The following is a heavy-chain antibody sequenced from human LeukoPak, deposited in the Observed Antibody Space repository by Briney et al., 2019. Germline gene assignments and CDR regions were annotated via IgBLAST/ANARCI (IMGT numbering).Heavy chain of an antibody. CDR1: GGTFSSYA. J-gene: IGHJ3*02. Sequence: ASVKVSCKASGGTFSSYAISWVRQAPGQGLEWMGGIIPIFGTANYAQKFQGRVTITADESTSTAYMELSSLRSEDTAVYYCAREVGYYDSRGTEVDAFDIWGQGTMVTVSS. V-gene: IGHV1-69*01. D-gene: IGHD3-22*01. CDR2: IIPIFGTA. CDR3: AREVGYYDSRGTEVDAFDI.